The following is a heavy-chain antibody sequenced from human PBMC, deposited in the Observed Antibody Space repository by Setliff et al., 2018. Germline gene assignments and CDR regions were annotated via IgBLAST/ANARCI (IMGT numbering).Heavy chain of an antibody. J-gene: IGHJ6*03. Sequence: SEILSLTCAVSGDSISSGNWWSWVRQPPEKGLEWIGEINHSGNTNYNPSLKSRVTISVDKSTNQFSLKLNSVTAADTAVYYCVRTDYSDGRYSMDVWGKGTTVTVSS. CDR1: GDSISSGNW. CDR2: INHSGNT. D-gene: IGHD6-19*01. CDR3: VRTDYSDGRYSMDV. V-gene: IGHV4-4*02.